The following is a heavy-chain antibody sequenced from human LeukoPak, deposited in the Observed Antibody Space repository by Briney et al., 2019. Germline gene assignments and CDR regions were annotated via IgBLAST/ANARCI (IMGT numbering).Heavy chain of an antibody. D-gene: IGHD5-24*01. V-gene: IGHV4-59*01. CDR3: ARDRDGYNFFDY. J-gene: IGHJ4*02. Sequence: PSETLSLTCTVSGGSISCYYWSWIRQPPGKGLEWIGYIYYSGSTNYNPSLKSRVTISVDTSKNQFSLKLSSVTAADTAVYYCARDRDGYNFFDYWGQGTLVTVSS. CDR1: GGSISCYY. CDR2: IYYSGST.